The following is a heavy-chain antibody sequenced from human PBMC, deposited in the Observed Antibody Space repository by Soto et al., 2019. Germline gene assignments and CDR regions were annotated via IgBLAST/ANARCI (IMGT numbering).Heavy chain of an antibody. J-gene: IGHJ4*02. D-gene: IGHD3-22*01. CDR1: GYTFTGYY. CDR2: INPNSGGT. V-gene: IGHV1-2*02. CDR3: ARAPGAYDSSGYYYDY. Sequence: ASVKVSCKASGYTFTGYYMHWVRQAPGQGLEWMGWINPNSGGTNYAQKFQGRVTMTRDTSISTAYMELSRLRSDDTAVYYCARAPGAYDSSGYYYDYWGQGTLVTVSS.